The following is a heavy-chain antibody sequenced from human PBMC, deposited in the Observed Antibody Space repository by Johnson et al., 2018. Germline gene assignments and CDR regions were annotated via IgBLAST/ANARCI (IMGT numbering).Heavy chain of an antibody. D-gene: IGHD3-10*01. Sequence: QVQLVQSGGGVVQPGRSLRLSCAASGFTFSSYAMHWVRQAPGKGLEWVAVISYDGSNKYYADSVKGRFTIPRDNAKNTLYLQMNSLRAEETAVYYCAREQDYYGSEIPDAFDIWGQGTMVTVSS. CDR3: AREQDYYGSEIPDAFDI. V-gene: IGHV3-30-3*01. J-gene: IGHJ3*02. CDR2: ISYDGSNK. CDR1: GFTFSSYA.